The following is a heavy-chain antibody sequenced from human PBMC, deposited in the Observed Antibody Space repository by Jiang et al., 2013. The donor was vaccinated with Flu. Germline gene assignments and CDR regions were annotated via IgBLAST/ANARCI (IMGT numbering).Heavy chain of an antibody. CDR2: TSYDGTNK. D-gene: IGHD5-24*01. Sequence: VQLLESGGGVVQPGRSLRLSCAASGFAFSDYSMHWVRQAPGKGLQWVALTSYDGTNKFYADSVKGRFTISKDNSNNMLYLQMNKLRAEDTAVYYCARDESHGLIDYWGQGTLVTASS. J-gene: IGHJ4*02. CDR3: ARDESHGLIDY. CDR1: GFAFSDYS. V-gene: IGHV3-30*01.